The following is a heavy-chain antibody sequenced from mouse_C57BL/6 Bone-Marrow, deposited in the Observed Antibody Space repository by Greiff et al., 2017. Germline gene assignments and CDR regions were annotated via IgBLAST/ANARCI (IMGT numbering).Heavy chain of an antibody. V-gene: IGHV2-5*01. CDR1: GFSLTSYG. CDR2: IWRGGST. J-gene: IGHJ4*01. CDR3: AKKRHYYGSSYNAMDY. Sequence: QVQLKESGPGLVQPSQSLSITCTVSGFSLTSYGVHWVRQSPGKGLEWLGVIWRGGSTDYNAAFMSRLSITKDNSKSQVFFKMNSLQADDTAIYYCAKKRHYYGSSYNAMDYWGQGTSVTVSS. D-gene: IGHD1-1*01.